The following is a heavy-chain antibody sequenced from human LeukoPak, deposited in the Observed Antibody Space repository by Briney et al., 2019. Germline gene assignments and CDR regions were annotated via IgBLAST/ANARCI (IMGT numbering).Heavy chain of an antibody. CDR2: IYSGGNT. CDR3: ARGGPAAGRFDY. D-gene: IGHD6-13*01. J-gene: IGHJ4*02. V-gene: IGHV3-53*01. CDR1: GFTVSSNS. Sequence: GGSLRLSCTVSGFTVSSNSMSWVRQAPGKGLEWVSFIYSGGNTHYSDSVKGRFTISRDNSKNTLYLQMNSLRAEDTAVYYCARGGPAAGRFDYWGQGTLVTVSS.